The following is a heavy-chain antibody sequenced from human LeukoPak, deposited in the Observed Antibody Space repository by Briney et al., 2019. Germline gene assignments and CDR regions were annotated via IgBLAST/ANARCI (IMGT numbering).Heavy chain of an antibody. D-gene: IGHD6-19*01. Sequence: PSETLSLTCAVYGGSFSGYYWSWIRQPAGKGLEWIGRVYTSGSTNYNPSLKSRVTMSVDTSKNQFSLKLSSVTAADTAVYYCARGGGGGWFSNYYYYYYMDVWGKGTTVTISS. J-gene: IGHJ6*03. CDR3: ARGGGGGWFSNYYYYYYMDV. CDR1: GGSFSGYY. V-gene: IGHV4-59*10. CDR2: VYTSGST.